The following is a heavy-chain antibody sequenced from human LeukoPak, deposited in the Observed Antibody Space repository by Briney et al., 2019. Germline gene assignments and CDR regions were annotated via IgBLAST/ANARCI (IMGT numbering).Heavy chain of an antibody. D-gene: IGHD6-19*01. CDR2: IYYSGST. CDR3: ARHDGSGWSYDAFDI. J-gene: IGHJ3*02. CDR1: GDSISSYY. Sequence: SETLSLTCTVSGDSISSYYWSWIRQPPGKGLEWIGYIYYSGSTNYNPSLKSRVTISVDTSKNQFSLKLSSVTAADTAVYYCARHDGSGWSYDAFDIWGQGTMVTVSS. V-gene: IGHV4-59*08.